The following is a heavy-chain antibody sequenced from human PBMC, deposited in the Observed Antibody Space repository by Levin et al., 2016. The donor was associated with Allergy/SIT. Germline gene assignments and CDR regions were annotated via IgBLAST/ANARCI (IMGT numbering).Heavy chain of an antibody. V-gene: IGHV5-51*01. Sequence: VRQMPGKGLEWMGIIYPGDSDTRYSPSFQGQVTISADKSISTAYLQWSSLKASDTAMYYCARTLSSGWYTMYYYYGMDVWGQGTTVTVSS. J-gene: IGHJ6*02. D-gene: IGHD6-19*01. CDR2: IYPGDSDT. CDR3: ARTLSSGWYTMYYYYGMDV.